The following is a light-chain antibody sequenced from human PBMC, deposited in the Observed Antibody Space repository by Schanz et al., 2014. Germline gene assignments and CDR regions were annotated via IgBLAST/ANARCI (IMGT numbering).Light chain of an antibody. J-gene: IGKJ1*01. Sequence: EIVLTQSPATLSLSPGEGATLSCRATQSVSSYLAWYQQKPGQAPRLLIYDASNRATGIPARFSGSGSGTEITLTISSLEPEDFAVYYCQQRSNWPRTFGQGTKVEIK. CDR3: QQRSNWPRT. CDR1: QSVSSY. CDR2: DAS. V-gene: IGKV3-11*01.